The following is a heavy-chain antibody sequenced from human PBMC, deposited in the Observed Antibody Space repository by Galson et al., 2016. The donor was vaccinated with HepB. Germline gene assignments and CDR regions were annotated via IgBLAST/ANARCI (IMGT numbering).Heavy chain of an antibody. CDR1: GDSITKR. CDR2: IYESGTT. CDR3: GRHIDGSRGFDI. D-gene: IGHD3-22*01. Sequence: SETLSLTCVVSGDSITKRWSWVRQPPGKGLQWIGEIYESGTTNYNPSLKSRVTISIDKSKNQFSLILTSVTAADTAVYYCGRHIDGSRGFDIWGQGTMVIVSS. V-gene: IGHV4/OR15-8*01. J-gene: IGHJ3*02.